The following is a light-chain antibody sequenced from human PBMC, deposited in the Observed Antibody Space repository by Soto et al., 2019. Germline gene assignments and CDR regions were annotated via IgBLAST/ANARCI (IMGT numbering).Light chain of an antibody. J-gene: IGKJ1*01. CDR2: WAS. V-gene: IGKV4-1*01. Sequence: DIVMTQSPDSLTVSLGERATIYCKSSHSVLYSSNNKNYLTWYQQKPGQPPKLLIYWASTRQSGVPDRFSGRGAGTDFTLTITSLQAEDVAVYYCQQYYAAPTWTFGQGTKVEIK. CDR3: QQYYAAPTWT. CDR1: HSVLYSSNNKNY.